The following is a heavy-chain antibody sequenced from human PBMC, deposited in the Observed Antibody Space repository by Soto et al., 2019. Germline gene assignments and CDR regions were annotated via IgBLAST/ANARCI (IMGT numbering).Heavy chain of an antibody. D-gene: IGHD2-2*01. J-gene: IGHJ5*02. CDR2: IYYSGST. CDR3: ARGLEDVVVPAWFDP. Sequence: QVQLQESGPGLVKPSQTLSLTCTVSGGSISSGGYSWSWIRQHPGKGLEWIGYIYYSGSTYYNPSLKSRVTISVDTSKNQFSPKLSSVTAADTAVYYCARGLEDVVVPAWFDPWGQGTLVTVSS. V-gene: IGHV4-31*03. CDR1: GGSISSGGYS.